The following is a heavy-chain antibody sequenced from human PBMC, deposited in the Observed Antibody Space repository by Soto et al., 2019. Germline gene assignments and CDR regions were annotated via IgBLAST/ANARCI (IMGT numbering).Heavy chain of an antibody. CDR3: ASAAGYYYGMDV. J-gene: IGHJ6*02. CDR2: ISAYNGNT. Sequence: QVQLVQSGAEVKKPGASVKVSCKASGYTFTSYGISWVRQAPGQGLEWMGWISAYNGNTNYAQKLQGGVTMTTDQSPSTAYMERRSLRSDDTAVYYSASAAGYYYGMDVWGQGTTVTVSS. CDR1: GYTFTSYG. D-gene: IGHD6-25*01. V-gene: IGHV1-18*01.